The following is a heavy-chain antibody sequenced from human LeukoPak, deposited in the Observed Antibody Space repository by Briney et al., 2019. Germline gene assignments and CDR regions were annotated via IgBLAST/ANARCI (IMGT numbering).Heavy chain of an antibody. Sequence: GGTLRLSCAASGFTFSTYGMSWVRQAPGKGLEWVSAISGSGGSTYYADSVKGRFTISRDNSKNTLYVQMNSLRAEDTAVYYCAKGGPNFDWTNWYFDLWGRGTLVTVSS. CDR2: ISGSGGST. CDR3: AKGGPNFDWTNWYFDL. D-gene: IGHD3-9*01. J-gene: IGHJ2*01. V-gene: IGHV3-23*01. CDR1: GFTFSTYG.